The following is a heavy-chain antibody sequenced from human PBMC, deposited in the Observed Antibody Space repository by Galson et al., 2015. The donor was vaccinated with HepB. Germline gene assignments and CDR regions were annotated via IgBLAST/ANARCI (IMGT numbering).Heavy chain of an antibody. Sequence: SLRLSCAASGFTFSNYWMSWVRQAPGKGLEWVANIKQDGSEKYYVDSVKGRFTISRDNAKNSLYLQMNSLRAEDTAVYYCARWVDSSGWPTFYYYYGMDVWGQGTTVTVSS. J-gene: IGHJ6*02. D-gene: IGHD6-19*01. CDR3: ARWVDSSGWPTFYYYYGMDV. CDR2: IKQDGSEK. CDR1: GFTFSNYW. V-gene: IGHV3-7*01.